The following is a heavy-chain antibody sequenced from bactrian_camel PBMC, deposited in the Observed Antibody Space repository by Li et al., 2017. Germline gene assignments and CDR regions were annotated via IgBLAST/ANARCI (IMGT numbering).Heavy chain of an antibody. CDR1: GFTFSMYC. CDR2: IDNDARTNYAST. D-gene: IGHD5*01. CDR3: AAATSPVSNQTLSPAAYPY. J-gene: IGHJ4*01. V-gene: IGHV3S1*01. Sequence: HVQLVESGGDLVQPGGSLTLFCAASGFTFSMYCMGWFRQAPGKEREGVASIDNDARTNYASTYYANSVKGRFTISRDNAEHTLSLQMNDLEPGDTAMYYCAAATSPVSNQTLSPAAYPYWGQGTQVTVS.